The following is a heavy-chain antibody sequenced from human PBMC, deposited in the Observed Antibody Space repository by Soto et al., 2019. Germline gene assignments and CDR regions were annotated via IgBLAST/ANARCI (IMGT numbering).Heavy chain of an antibody. D-gene: IGHD6-6*01. CDR1: GFSFSGSA. CDR2: IKSKAGSYAT. J-gene: IGHJ4*02. V-gene: IGHV3-73*01. Sequence: GGSLRLSCAASGFSFSGSAIQWVRQASGKGLEWVGRIKSKAGSYATAYAASVEGRFTISRDDSKNTAYLQMNTLKSEDTAVYYCSSLDYRSSSSFFDFWGQGTLVTVS. CDR3: SSLDYRSSSSFFDF.